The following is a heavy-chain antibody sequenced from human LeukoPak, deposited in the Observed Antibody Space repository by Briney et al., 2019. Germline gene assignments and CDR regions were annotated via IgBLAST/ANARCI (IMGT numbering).Heavy chain of an antibody. J-gene: IGHJ6*03. CDR1: GYSENFYG. D-gene: IGHD5-18*01. CDR2: ISAQHGQT. Sequence: ASVKVSCKTSGYSENFYGITWVRQVAGQGLEWMGWISAQHGQTEYAPNSQDRVTMTTDTYTNTAYMELRSLRAEDTAVYYCAKDQKRGYSYGYLFYYYYMDVWGKGTTVTISS. CDR3: AKDQKRGYSYGYLFYYYYMDV. V-gene: IGHV1-18*01.